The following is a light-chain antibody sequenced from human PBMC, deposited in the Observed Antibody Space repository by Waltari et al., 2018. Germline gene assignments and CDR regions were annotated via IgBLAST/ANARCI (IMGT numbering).Light chain of an antibody. Sequence: SALPPPPSASVSPVPSFPISCPCPTRAVCGSTSFSWYQPHPGKAPKLMIYEVSKRPSGVPDRFSGSKSGNTASLTVAGLQAEDEADYYCSSYAGSNNFYVFGTGTKVTVL. J-gene: IGLJ1*01. CDR1: TRAVCGSTS. CDR2: EVS. CDR3: SSYAGSNNFYV. V-gene: IGLV2-8*01.